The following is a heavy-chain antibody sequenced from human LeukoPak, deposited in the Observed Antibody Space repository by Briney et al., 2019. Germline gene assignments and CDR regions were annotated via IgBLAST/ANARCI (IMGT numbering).Heavy chain of an antibody. CDR1: GFTFSSYS. J-gene: IGHJ4*02. D-gene: IGHD3-22*01. CDR3: AREQRVSYYYDSSGHFDY. CDR2: ISSSSSYI. Sequence: TGGSLRLSCAASGFTFSSYSMNWVRQAPGKGLEWVSSISSSSSYIYYADSVKGRFTISRDNAKNSLYLQMNSLRAEDTAVYYCAREQRVSYYYDSSGHFDYWGQGTLVTVSS. V-gene: IGHV3-21*01.